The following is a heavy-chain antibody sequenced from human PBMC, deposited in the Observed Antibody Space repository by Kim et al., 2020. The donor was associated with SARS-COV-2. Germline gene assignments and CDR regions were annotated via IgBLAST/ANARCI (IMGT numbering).Heavy chain of an antibody. V-gene: IGHV2-5*01. J-gene: IGHJ1*01. CDR3: AHRPGSGVHWYFQH. Sequence: SPSLKSRLTITKDTSKNQVVLTMTNMDPVDTATYYCAHRPGSGVHWYFQHWGQGTLVTVSS. D-gene: IGHD6-19*01.